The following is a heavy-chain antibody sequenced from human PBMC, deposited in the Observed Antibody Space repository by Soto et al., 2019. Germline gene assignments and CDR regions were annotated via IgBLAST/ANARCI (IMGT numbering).Heavy chain of an antibody. J-gene: IGHJ4*02. CDR1: GYTFTSYA. Sequence: QVQLVQSGAEVKKPGASVKVSCKASGYTFTSYAMHWVRQAPGQRLEWMGWINAGNGNTKYSQKFQGRVTITRDTSASTAYMELSSLRSEDTAVYYCERYDFWSGYYHYWGQGTLVTVSS. CDR2: INAGNGNT. D-gene: IGHD3-3*01. V-gene: IGHV1-3*01. CDR3: ERYDFWSGYYHY.